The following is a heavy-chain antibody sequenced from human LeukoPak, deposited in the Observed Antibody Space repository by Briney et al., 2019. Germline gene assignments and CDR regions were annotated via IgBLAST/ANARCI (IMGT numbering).Heavy chain of an antibody. CDR3: ARGMYSSSWYQANFMGY. Sequence: ASVKVSCKASGYTFTSYEINWVRQATGRGLEGMGWMNPNSCNTGYAQKFQGRVTMTRNTSISTAYMELSSLRSEDTAVYYCARGMYSSSWYQANFMGYWGQGTLVTVSS. CDR1: GYTFTSYE. CDR2: MNPNSCNT. J-gene: IGHJ4*02. D-gene: IGHD6-13*01. V-gene: IGHV1-8*01.